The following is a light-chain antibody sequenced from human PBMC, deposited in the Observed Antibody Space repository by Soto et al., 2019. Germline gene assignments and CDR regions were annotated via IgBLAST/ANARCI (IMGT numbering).Light chain of an antibody. CDR1: QSIASR. J-gene: IGKJ1*01. Sequence: DIQMTQSPSSLSASVGDRVTITCRASQSIASRLNWYQQKPWSAPKLLIYGASTLESGVPSRFSGSGSGTDFTLTVSSLQVEDFATYYCQQTDTIPRTFGQGTKVDVK. V-gene: IGKV1-39*01. CDR3: QQTDTIPRT. CDR2: GAS.